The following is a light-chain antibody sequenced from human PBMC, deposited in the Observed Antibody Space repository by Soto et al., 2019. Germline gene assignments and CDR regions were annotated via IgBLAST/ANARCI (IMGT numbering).Light chain of an antibody. CDR1: QPSSDW. Sequence: DVQLTQSPSTLSASVADRVTITCRASQPSSDWLAWYQQNPGKAPKLLIYKASNLQSGVPSRFSGSRSGPEFILTISSLQPDDFATYYCHQSGSFGQGTKVEVK. CDR2: KAS. CDR3: HQSGS. V-gene: IGKV1-5*03. J-gene: IGKJ1*01.